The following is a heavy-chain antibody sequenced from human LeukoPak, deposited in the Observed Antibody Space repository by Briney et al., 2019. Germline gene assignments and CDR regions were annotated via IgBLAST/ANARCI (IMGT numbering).Heavy chain of an antibody. J-gene: IGHJ4*02. CDR3: ARDRVVLSSDYYFDY. D-gene: IGHD3-22*01. V-gene: IGHV3-23*01. CDR1: GFSFSSNA. Sequence: GGSLRLSCAASGFSFSSNAMSWVRQAPGKGLEWVSAISGSGGSTYYGDSVEGRFTISRDNSKNTLYLQMNSLRAEDTAVYYCARDRVVLSSDYYFDYWGQGTLVTVSS. CDR2: ISGSGGST.